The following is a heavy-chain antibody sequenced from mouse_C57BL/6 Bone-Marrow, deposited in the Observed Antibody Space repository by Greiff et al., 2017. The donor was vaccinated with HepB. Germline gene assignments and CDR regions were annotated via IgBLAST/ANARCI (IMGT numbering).Heavy chain of an antibody. D-gene: IGHD4-1*01. CDR2: ISDGGSYT. Sequence: EVKLQQSGGGLVKPGGSLKLSCAASGFTFSSYAMSWVSQTPEQRLEWVATISDGGSYTYYPDNVKGRVTIARDNSKTNLYLQMSHLTSEDTAMYYCSRRDNWDLFDYWGQGTTLTVSS. V-gene: IGHV5-4*03. J-gene: IGHJ2*01. CDR1: GFTFSSYA. CDR3: SRRDNWDLFDY.